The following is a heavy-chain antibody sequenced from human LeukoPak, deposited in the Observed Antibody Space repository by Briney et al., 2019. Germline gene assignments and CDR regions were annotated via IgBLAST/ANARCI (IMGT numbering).Heavy chain of an antibody. D-gene: IGHD4/OR15-4a*01. CDR2: ISATGDST. Sequence: GGSLRLSCAVSGFRFDNYAMSWVRQAPGKGLDWVSTISATGDSTYYADSAKGRFTVSRDNSKNTVYLQLNSLSAEDTAVYYCYGEGYWGQGTLVTVSS. J-gene: IGHJ4*02. V-gene: IGHV3-23*01. CDR3: YGEGY. CDR1: GFRFDNYA.